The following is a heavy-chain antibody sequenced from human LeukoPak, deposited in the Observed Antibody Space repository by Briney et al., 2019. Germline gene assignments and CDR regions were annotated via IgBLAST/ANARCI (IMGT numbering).Heavy chain of an antibody. CDR2: INPNSGGR. J-gene: IGHJ4*02. Sequence: ASVKVSCKASGYTFTDYYMHWVRQAPGQGLEWMGWINPNSGGRKYPQQFQGRVTMTRDTSIRTTYMELSSLRSDDTAVYYCASDLSGAVTGPLDYWGQGTLVTVSS. V-gene: IGHV1-2*02. CDR3: ASDLSGAVTGPLDY. D-gene: IGHD6-19*01. CDR1: GYTFTDYY.